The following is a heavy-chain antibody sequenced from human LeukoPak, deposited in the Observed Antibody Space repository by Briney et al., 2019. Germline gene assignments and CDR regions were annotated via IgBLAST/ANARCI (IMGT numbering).Heavy chain of an antibody. CDR1: GGSISSDNYY. J-gene: IGHJ3*02. Sequence: SETLSLTCTVSGGSISSDNYYWSWIRQPAGKGLEWIGRIYASGSTNYNPSLKSRITISVDTSKNQFSLKLSSVTAADTAMYYCARDFDSPMAFDIWGQGTMVTVSS. CDR3: ARDFDSPMAFDI. V-gene: IGHV4-61*02. D-gene: IGHD3-9*01. CDR2: IYASGST.